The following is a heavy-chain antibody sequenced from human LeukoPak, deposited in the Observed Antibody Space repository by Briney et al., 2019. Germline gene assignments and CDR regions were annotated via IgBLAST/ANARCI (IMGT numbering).Heavy chain of an antibody. Sequence: SETLSLTCTVSGGSISSYYWSWIRQPPGKGLEWIGYIYYSGSTNYNPSLKSRVTISVDTSKNQFSLKLSSVTAADTAVYYCARAVYYYGSGSSNWLDPWGQGTLVTVSS. CDR3: ARAVYYYGSGSSNWLDP. V-gene: IGHV4-59*12. J-gene: IGHJ5*02. D-gene: IGHD3-10*01. CDR1: GGSISSYY. CDR2: IYYSGST.